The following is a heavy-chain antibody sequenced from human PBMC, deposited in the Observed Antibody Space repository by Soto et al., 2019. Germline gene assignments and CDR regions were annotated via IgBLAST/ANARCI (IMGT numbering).Heavy chain of an antibody. D-gene: IGHD6-13*01. Sequence: GGSLRLSCAASGFPFSSYAMSLVRQSPGKGLEWVSAISVSGGSTYYADSVKGRFTISRDNSKNTLYLQMNSLRAEDTAVYYCAKDVSSSGFLFDDYWGQGTLVTVSS. CDR1: GFPFSSYA. V-gene: IGHV3-23*01. CDR2: ISVSGGST. CDR3: AKDVSSSGFLFDDY. J-gene: IGHJ4*02.